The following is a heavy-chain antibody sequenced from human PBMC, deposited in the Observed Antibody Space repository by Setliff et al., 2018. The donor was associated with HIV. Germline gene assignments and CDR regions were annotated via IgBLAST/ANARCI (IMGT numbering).Heavy chain of an antibody. Sequence: SETLSLTCTVSGGSISSSSYYWGWIRQPPGKGLEWIVYILYSGSTYYNPSLKSRVTVSVDTSNNQFALKLTSMTAADTAVYFCARLKSASGYFGFDSWGQGTLVTVSS. D-gene: IGHD5-12*01. CDR1: GGSISSSSYY. J-gene: IGHJ4*02. CDR2: ILYSGST. V-gene: IGHV4-39*06. CDR3: ARLKSASGYFGFDS.